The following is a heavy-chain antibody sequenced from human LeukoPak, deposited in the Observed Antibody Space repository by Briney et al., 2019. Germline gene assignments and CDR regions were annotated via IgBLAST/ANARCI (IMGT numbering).Heavy chain of an antibody. CDR2: IIPILGIA. Sequence: GASVKVSCKASGGTFSSYTISWVRQAPGQGLEWMGRIIPILGIANYAQKFQGRVTITADKSTSTAYMELSSLRSEDTAVYYCARDRAVSSGGWFTTEYFQHWGQGTLVTASS. J-gene: IGHJ1*01. D-gene: IGHD6-19*01. CDR1: GGTFSSYT. CDR3: ARDRAVSSGGWFTTEYFQH. V-gene: IGHV1-69*04.